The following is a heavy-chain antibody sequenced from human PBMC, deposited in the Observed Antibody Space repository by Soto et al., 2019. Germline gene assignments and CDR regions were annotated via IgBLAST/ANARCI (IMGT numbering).Heavy chain of an antibody. D-gene: IGHD2-15*01. Sequence: SETLSLTSAVYGQSFSGYYWSWIRQPPGKGLEGIGEINHSGSTNYNPSLKSRVTISVDTSKKHFSLKLSSVTAADTAVYYCARGTTDIVVVVAPTPSFDCWGQGTLVTGSS. V-gene: IGHV4-34*01. CDR2: INHSGST. J-gene: IGHJ4*02. CDR3: ARGTTDIVVVVAPTPSFDC. CDR1: GQSFSGYY.